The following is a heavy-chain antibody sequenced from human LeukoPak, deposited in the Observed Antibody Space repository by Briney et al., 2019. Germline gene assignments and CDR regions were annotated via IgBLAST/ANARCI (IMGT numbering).Heavy chain of an antibody. CDR1: GLTFSDYY. CDR2: ISGSGSTI. J-gene: IGHJ6*02. CDR3: TTLHYYGMVV. V-gene: IGHV3-11*01. Sequence: GGSLRLSCAASGLTFSDYYMSWIRQAPGKGLEWVSYISGSGSTIHYADSVKGRFTNSRDNAKNSLYLQMDSLSAEDTAVYYCTTLHYYGMVVWGPGTTVTVS.